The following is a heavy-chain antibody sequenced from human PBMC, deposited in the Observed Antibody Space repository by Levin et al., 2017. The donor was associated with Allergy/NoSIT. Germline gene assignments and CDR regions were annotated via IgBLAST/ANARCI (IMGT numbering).Heavy chain of an antibody. J-gene: IGHJ3*01. D-gene: IGHD3-10*01. CDR2: IREDGSEE. CDR1: GFTFSNFW. V-gene: IGHV3-7*04. Sequence: GESLKISCAASGFTFSNFWMTWVRQAPGKGLEWVANIREDGSEEFYVDSVKGRYTIARDNAKNSLHLQMNSLRAEDTAVYYGARDQNYYGSRSYYRVAFDVWGQGTMVTVSS. CDR3: ARDQNYYGSRSYYRVAFDV.